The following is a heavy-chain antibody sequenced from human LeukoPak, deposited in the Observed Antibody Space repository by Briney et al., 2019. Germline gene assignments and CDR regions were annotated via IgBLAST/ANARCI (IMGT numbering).Heavy chain of an antibody. CDR3: ARRLTQYDCFDP. Sequence: SQTLSLTCAISGDSVSSNSVTRNWIRQSPSRGLEWLGRTYYRSTWYNDYAVSVRGRITVNPDTSKNQFSLHLNSVAPEDTAVYYCARRLTQYDCFDPWGQGILVTVSS. D-gene: IGHD2-2*01. V-gene: IGHV6-1*01. CDR2: TYYRSTWYN. CDR1: GDSVSSNSVT. J-gene: IGHJ5*02.